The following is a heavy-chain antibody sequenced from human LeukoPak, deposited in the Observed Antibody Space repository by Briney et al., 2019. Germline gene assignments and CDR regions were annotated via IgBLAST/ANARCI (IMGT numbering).Heavy chain of an antibody. J-gene: IGHJ4*02. CDR1: GFTFTTYA. Sequence: GGSLRLSCEASGFTFTTYAMNWVRQAPGQGLEWVSGISATGGTTYYADSVKGRFTIAIDNSKNTLSLQMNSLRGEDTALYYCAKGGGGHCSGGFCSNFDYWGQGALVTVSS. V-gene: IGHV3-23*01. D-gene: IGHD2-15*01. CDR2: ISATGGTT. CDR3: AKGGGGHCSGGFCSNFDY.